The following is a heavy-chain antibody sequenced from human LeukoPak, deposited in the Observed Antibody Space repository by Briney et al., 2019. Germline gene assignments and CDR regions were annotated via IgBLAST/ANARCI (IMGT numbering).Heavy chain of an antibody. D-gene: IGHD6-13*01. CDR2: IYYSGST. CDR1: GGSISSSSYY. V-gene: IGHV4-39*01. CDR3: ARYSSSWYSNY. Sequence: SETLSLTCTVSGGSISSSSYYWGWIRQPPGKGLEWIGSIYYSGSTYYNPSLKSRVTISVDTSKNQFSPKLSSVTAADTAVYYCARYSSSWYSNYWGQGTLVTVSS. J-gene: IGHJ4*02.